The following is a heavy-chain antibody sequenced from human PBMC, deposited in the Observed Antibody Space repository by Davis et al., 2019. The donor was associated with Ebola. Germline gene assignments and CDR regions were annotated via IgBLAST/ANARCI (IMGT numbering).Heavy chain of an antibody. V-gene: IGHV4-39*01. CDR3: ARLITMIVVG. J-gene: IGHJ4*02. CDR2: IYYSGST. D-gene: IGHD3-22*01. CDR1: GGSISSYY. Sequence: SETLSLTCTVSGGSISSYYWGWIRQPPGKGLEWIGSIYYSGSTYYNPSLKSRVTISVDTSKNQFSLKLSSVTAADTAVYYCARLITMIVVGWGQGTLVTVSS.